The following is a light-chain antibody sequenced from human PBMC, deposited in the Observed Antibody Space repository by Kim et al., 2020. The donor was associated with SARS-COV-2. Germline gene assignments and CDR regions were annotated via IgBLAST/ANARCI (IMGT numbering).Light chain of an antibody. CDR3: QQYYSYPFT. CDR2: AAS. J-gene: IGKJ3*01. CDR1: QGISSY. Sequence: ASTGDRVTITCRASQGISSYLAWYQQRPGKAPKLLIYAASTLQSGVPSRFSGSGSGTDFTLTISCLQSEDFATYYCQQYYSYPFTFGPGTKVDIK. V-gene: IGKV1-8*01.